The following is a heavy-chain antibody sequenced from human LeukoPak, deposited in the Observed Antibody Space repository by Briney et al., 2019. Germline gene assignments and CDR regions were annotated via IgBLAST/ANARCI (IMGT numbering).Heavy chain of an antibody. Sequence: GGSLRLSCAASGFTFSSYAMSWVRQAPGKGLEWVSSISAISGSTSYADSVKGRFTISRDNSKNTLYLQMNSLRAEDTAVYYCAKDPKPYDYVWGSYRFNWFDPWGQGTLVTVSS. CDR1: GFTFSSYA. CDR3: AKDPKPYDYVWGSYRFNWFDP. CDR2: ISAISGST. J-gene: IGHJ5*02. V-gene: IGHV3-23*01. D-gene: IGHD3-16*02.